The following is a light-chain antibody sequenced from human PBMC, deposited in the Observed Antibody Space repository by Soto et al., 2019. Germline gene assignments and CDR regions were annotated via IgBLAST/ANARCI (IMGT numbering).Light chain of an antibody. J-gene: IGKJ4*01. CDR3: HQYASEPLT. CDR1: QSVGRDY. V-gene: IGKV3-20*01. CDR2: GAS. Sequence: EIVLTQSPGTLSLSPGESATLSCRASQSVGRDYLAWFQHTPGQAPRLLIHGASTRATGVPDRFSGSGSGTDFSFTVSRLEPEDFAVYYCHQYASEPLTFGGGTKFEI.